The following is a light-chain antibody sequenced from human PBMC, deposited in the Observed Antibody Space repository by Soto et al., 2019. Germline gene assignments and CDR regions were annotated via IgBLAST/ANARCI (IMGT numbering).Light chain of an antibody. CDR3: SSYTGSSTLVV. Sequence: QSALTQPASVSGSPGQSITISCTGTSSDVGAYNYVSWYQQHPGKVPKLIIYDVSNRPSGVSNRYSGSKSGNTASLTISGLQAEDEADYYCSSYTGSSTLVVFGGGTKLTVL. CDR2: DVS. V-gene: IGLV2-14*03. CDR1: SSDVGAYNY. J-gene: IGLJ3*02.